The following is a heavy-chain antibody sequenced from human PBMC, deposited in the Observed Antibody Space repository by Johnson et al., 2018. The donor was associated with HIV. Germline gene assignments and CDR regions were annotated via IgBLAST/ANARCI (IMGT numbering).Heavy chain of an antibody. CDR2: ISYDGSNK. J-gene: IGHJ3*02. CDR3: ARRSGYAFDI. V-gene: IGHV3-30*14. D-gene: IGHD5-24*01. Sequence: VQLVESGGGLVKPGGSLRLSCAASGFSFSRYVMHWVRQAPGKGLEWVAVISYDGSNKYYADSVKGRFTISRDNSNNTLYLQMNSLRVGDTAVYYCARRSGYAFDIWGQGTMVTISS. CDR1: GFSFSRYV.